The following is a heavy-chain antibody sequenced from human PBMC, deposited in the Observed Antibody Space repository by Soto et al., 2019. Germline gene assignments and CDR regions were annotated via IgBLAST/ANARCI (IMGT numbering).Heavy chain of an antibody. J-gene: IGHJ5*02. D-gene: IGHD1-26*01. CDR2: INPNSGGT. V-gene: IGHV1-2*04. Sequence: SLTVSCKASGYTFTGSYMHWERQPPGQGLEWMGWINPNSGGTNYAQKFQGWVTMTRDTSISTAYMELSRLRSDDTAVYYCARSLGELRWFDPWGQGTLVTVSS. CDR3: ARSLGELRWFDP. CDR1: GYTFTGSY.